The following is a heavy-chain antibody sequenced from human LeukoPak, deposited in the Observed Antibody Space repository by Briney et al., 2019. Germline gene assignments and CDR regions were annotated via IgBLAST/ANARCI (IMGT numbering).Heavy chain of an antibody. CDR1: GFTFSSYA. V-gene: IGHV3-23*01. CDR2: IRGSGGTT. D-gene: IGHD3-16*01. J-gene: IGHJ4*02. Sequence: PGGSLRLSCAASGFTFSSYATSWVRQAPGKGLEWVSAIRGSGGTTFYADSVKGRFTISRDNSKNTLYLQMNSLRAEDTAVYYCAKDLAVGGNWGQGALVTVSS. CDR3: AKDLAVGGN.